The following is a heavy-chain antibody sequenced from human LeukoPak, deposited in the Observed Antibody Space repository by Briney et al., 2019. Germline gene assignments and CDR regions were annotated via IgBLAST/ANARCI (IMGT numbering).Heavy chain of an antibody. Sequence: GGTLRLSCAASGFTVSSNYMNWVRQAPGKGLEWVSLIFSGGSTYYADSVKGRFTISRDNAKNSLYLQMNSLRDEDTAVYYCARDLGGAIPSYFDYWGQGTLDPVSS. CDR3: ARDLGGAIPSYFDY. CDR2: IFSGGST. D-gene: IGHD1-26*01. J-gene: IGHJ4*02. V-gene: IGHV3-66*01. CDR1: GFTVSSNY.